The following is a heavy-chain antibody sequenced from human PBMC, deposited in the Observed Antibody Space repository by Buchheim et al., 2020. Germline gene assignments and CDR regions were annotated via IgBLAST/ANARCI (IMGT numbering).Heavy chain of an antibody. J-gene: IGHJ6*02. CDR3: ARGYGMDV. V-gene: IGHV3-48*03. Sequence: EVQVVESGGGLVQPGGSLRLSCAASGFTFRSYEMNWVRQAPGKGLEWVSYIISSGSTIYYAHSVKGRFTISRDNAKNSLYLQMNSLRVEDTAVYYCARGYGMDVWGQGTT. CDR2: IISSGSTI. CDR1: GFTFRSYE.